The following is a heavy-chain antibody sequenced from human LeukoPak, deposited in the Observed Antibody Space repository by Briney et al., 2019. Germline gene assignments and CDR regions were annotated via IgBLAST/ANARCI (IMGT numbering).Heavy chain of an antibody. J-gene: IGHJ5*02. CDR3: AKEGTLGYCSSTSCYTWFDP. CDR2: INNDGSYI. Sequence: GGSLRLSCAASGFIFSNSAMNWVRQAPGKGLEWVSSINNDGSYIYYAGSVKGRFTISRDNAKNSLYLQMNSLRAEDTAVYYCAKEGTLGYCSSTSCYTWFDPWGQGTLVTVSS. D-gene: IGHD2-2*02. CDR1: GFIFSNSA. V-gene: IGHV3-21*01.